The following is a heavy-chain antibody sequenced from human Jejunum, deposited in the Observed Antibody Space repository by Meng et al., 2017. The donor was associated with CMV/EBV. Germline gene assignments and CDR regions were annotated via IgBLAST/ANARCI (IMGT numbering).Heavy chain of an antibody. J-gene: IGHJ4*02. CDR3: ARFDREGHGYHDF. Sequence: AYGFSLSAYFMSYIRQAPGKGLEWLVYISNTGNTIIYADSVRGRFTISRDNADNSLSLEMNSLRAEDTAMYYCARFDREGHGYHDFWGQGTLVTVSS. D-gene: IGHD5-24*01. V-gene: IGHV3-11*01. CDR1: GFSLSAYF. CDR2: ISNTGNTI.